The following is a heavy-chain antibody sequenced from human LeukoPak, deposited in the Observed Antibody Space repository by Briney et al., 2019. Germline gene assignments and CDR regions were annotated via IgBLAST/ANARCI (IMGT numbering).Heavy chain of an antibody. V-gene: IGHV3-48*01. J-gene: IGHJ4*02. CDR1: GFTFSSYS. CDR2: ISSSSSTI. D-gene: IGHD2-21*01. Sequence: GGSLRLSCAASGFTFSSYSMNWVRQAPGKGLEWVSYISSSSSTIYYADSVKGRFTISRDNAKNSLYLQMDSLRAEDTAVYYCARHIPFDCWGQGTLVTVSS. CDR3: ARHIPFDC.